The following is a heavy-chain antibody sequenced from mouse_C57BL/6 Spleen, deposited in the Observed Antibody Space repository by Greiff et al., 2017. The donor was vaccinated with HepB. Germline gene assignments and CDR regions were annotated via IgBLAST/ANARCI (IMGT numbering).Heavy chain of an antibody. CDR1: GYAFTNYL. CDR3: ARGGTGSMDY. Sequence: QVQLKQSGAELVRPGTSVKVSCKASGYAFTNYLIEWVKQRPGQGLEWIGVINPGSGGTNYNEKFKGKATLTADKSSSTAYMQLSSLTSEDSAVYFCARGGTGSMDYWGQGTSVTVSS. D-gene: IGHD4-1*01. J-gene: IGHJ4*01. V-gene: IGHV1-54*01. CDR2: INPGSGGT.